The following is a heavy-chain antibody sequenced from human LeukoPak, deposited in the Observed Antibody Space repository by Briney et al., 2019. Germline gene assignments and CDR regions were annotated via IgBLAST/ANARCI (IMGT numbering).Heavy chain of an antibody. CDR3: ARGETVSSWSTFDY. CDR2: IKGDGSSI. V-gene: IGHV3-74*01. J-gene: IGHJ4*02. Sequence: GGSLRLSCASSGFTFSTFAMIWVRQAPGKGLVWVSRIKGDGSSILCADSVKGRFTISRDNTKNTLYLQMHSLRAEDTAVYYCARGETVSSWSTFDYWGQGTLVTVSS. D-gene: IGHD6-13*01. CDR1: GFTFSTFA.